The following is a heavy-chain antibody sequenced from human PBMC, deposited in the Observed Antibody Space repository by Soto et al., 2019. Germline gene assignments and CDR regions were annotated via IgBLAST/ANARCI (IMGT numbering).Heavy chain of an antibody. D-gene: IGHD2-15*01. Sequence: PGGSLRLSCAASGLNFEKCSMNWVRQPPGKGPEWLASISPASTYIRYADSVKGRFTISRDNARNSLSLQMMSPRADDTAMYFCAADTADIEVVPATTWGQGTLVTVSS. V-gene: IGHV3-21*04. CDR2: ISPASTYI. CDR3: AADTADIEVVPATT. J-gene: IGHJ4*02. CDR1: GLNFEKCS.